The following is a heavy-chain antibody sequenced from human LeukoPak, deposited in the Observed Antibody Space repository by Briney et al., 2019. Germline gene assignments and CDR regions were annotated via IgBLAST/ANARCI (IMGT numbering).Heavy chain of an antibody. CDR3: ARDRDVVPAAIGAFDI. V-gene: IGHV3-21*01. Sequence: GGSLRPSCAASGFTFSSYSMNWVRQAPGKGLEWVSSISSSSSYIYYADSVKGRFTISRDNAKNSLYLQMNSLRAEDTAVYYCARDRDVVPAAIGAFDIWGQGTMVTASS. CDR2: ISSSSSYI. CDR1: GFTFSSYS. J-gene: IGHJ3*02. D-gene: IGHD2-2*01.